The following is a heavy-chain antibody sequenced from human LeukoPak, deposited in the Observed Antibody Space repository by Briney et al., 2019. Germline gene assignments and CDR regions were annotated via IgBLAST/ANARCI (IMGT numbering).Heavy chain of an antibody. J-gene: IGHJ4*02. D-gene: IGHD5-12*01. V-gene: IGHV3-48*02. CDR1: GFTFSSYG. Sequence: PGGSLRLSCAASGFTFSSYGMHWVRQAPGKGLEWVSYISSGTDTIYYADSVKGRFTISRDNAKNSLYLQMNSLRDEDTAVYYCARDEGYSGYVQDYWGQGTLVTVSS. CDR3: ARDEGYSGYVQDY. CDR2: ISSGTDTI.